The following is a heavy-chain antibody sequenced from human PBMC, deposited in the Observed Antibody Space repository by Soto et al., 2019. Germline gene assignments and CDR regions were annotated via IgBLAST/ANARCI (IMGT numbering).Heavy chain of an antibody. V-gene: IGHV3-30*18. CDR1: GFTFSGYG. D-gene: IGHD2-8*01. CDR2: ISHDGSDK. CDR3: AKEDVWCAKDY. Sequence: PGGSLRLSCVASGFTFSGYGMHWVRQAPGKGLEWLAVISHDGSDKYYADSVRGRFTISRDNSENTLYLQMNSLRPEDTAVYYCAKEDVWCAKDYWGQGTLVTVSS. J-gene: IGHJ4*02.